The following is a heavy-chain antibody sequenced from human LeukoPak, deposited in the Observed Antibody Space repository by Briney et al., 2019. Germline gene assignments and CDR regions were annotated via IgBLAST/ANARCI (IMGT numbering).Heavy chain of an antibody. CDR1: GFTFSSYW. V-gene: IGHV3-74*01. Sequence: GGSLRLSCAASGFTFSSYWMHWVRQAPGKGLVWVSRIYSDGSSPTYADSVKGRFTISRDNAKNSLYLQMNSLRAEDTAVYYCARGQSYYYYGMDVWGQGTTVTVSS. J-gene: IGHJ6*02. CDR3: ARGQSYYYYGMDV. CDR2: IYSDGSSP.